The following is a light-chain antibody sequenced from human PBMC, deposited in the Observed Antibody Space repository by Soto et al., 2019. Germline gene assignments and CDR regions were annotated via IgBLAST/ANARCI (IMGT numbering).Light chain of an antibody. V-gene: IGLV2-8*01. Sequence: QSVLPQPPSASGSPGQSVAISCTGTRSDVGGYNYVSWYQQRPGKAPNLMIYEVNERPSGVPDRFSGSKSGNTASLTVSGLQAEDEADYYCSSYAGSSNVFGTGTKLTVL. CDR3: SSYAGSSNV. CDR1: RSDVGGYNY. J-gene: IGLJ1*01. CDR2: EVN.